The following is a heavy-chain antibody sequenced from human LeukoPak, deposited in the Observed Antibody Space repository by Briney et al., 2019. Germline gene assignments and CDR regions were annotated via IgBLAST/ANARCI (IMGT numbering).Heavy chain of an antibody. CDR1: GFTFSSYA. V-gene: IGHV3-30-3*01. J-gene: IGHJ6*02. CDR3: ARDKAYYYYGMDV. Sequence: GGSLRLSCAASGFTFSSYAMHWVRQAPGKGLEWVAVISYDGSNKYYADSVKGRFTISRDNSKNTLYLQMNSLKAEDTAVYYCARDKAYYYYGMDVWGQGTTVTVSS. CDR2: ISYDGSNK.